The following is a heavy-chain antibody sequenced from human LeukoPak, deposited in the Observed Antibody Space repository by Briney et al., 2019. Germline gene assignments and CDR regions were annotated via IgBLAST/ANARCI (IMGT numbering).Heavy chain of an antibody. Sequence: SGTLSLTCTISGGSISSTTYSWGWIRQPPGKGLEWIGNISYTGNTYYNPSLKSRVTLSVDTSKNQFSLKLSSVPAADTAIYYCARHLNNGFDIWGRGTMVTVSS. CDR2: ISYTGNT. CDR1: GGSISSTTYS. CDR3: ARHLNNGFDI. J-gene: IGHJ3*02. V-gene: IGHV4-39*01. D-gene: IGHD2/OR15-2a*01.